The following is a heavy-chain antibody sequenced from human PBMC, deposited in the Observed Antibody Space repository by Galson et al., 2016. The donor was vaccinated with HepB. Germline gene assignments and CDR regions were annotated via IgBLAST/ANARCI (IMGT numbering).Heavy chain of an antibody. D-gene: IGHD3/OR15-3a*01. Sequence: SLRLSCAASGFTFNSHAMHWVRQAPGKGLEWVAIISYDGGNKYCAASVRGRFAVSRDNSKNTLYLQMRSLRAEDTAIYYCARERDTRDCLIDYWGQGTLVTVSS. CDR3: ARERDTRDCLIDY. V-gene: IGHV3-30*09. CDR1: GFTFNSHA. CDR2: ISYDGGNK. J-gene: IGHJ4*02.